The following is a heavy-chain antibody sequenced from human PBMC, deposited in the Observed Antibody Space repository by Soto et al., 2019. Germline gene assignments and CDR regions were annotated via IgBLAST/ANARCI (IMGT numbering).Heavy chain of an antibody. D-gene: IGHD3-10*01. CDR2: IKHSGST. V-gene: IGHV4-34*01. CDR3: ASSDYYGSGKIDY. CDR1: GGSFSGYY. J-gene: IGHJ4*02. Sequence: QVQLQQWGAGLLKPSETPSLTCAVYGGSFSGYYWSWIRQPPGKGLGWMGEIKHSGSTNYNPSLKSRVTISVDTSKNQFSLKLSSVTAADTGVYYCASSDYYGSGKIDYWGQGTLVTVSS.